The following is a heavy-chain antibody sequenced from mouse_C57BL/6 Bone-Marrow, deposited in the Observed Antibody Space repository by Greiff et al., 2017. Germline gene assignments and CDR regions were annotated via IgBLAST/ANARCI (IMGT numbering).Heavy chain of an antibody. Sequence: EVQLVESGGGLVKPGGSLKLSCAASGFTFSDYGMHWVRQAPEKGLEWVAYISSGSSTIYYAVTVKGRFTISRDNAKNSLFLHMTSLRSEATAIDYYARGNCNYVGAWFADWGQGTLVTVSA. J-gene: IGHJ3*01. V-gene: IGHV5-17*01. CDR2: ISSGSSTI. CDR1: GFTFSDYG. CDR3: ARGNCNYVGAWFAD. D-gene: IGHD2-12*01.